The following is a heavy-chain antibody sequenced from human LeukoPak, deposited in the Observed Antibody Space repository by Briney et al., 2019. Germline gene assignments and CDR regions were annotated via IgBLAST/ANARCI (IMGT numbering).Heavy chain of an antibody. V-gene: IGHV1-2*02. J-gene: IGHJ5*02. Sequence: GASVTVSCKASGYTFTSYGISWVRQAPGQGLEWMGWINPNSDVTNYAQKFQGRVTMTRDTSISTAYMDLSRLRSDDTAVYYCARDFWSGYQMRFDPWGQGTLVTVSS. D-gene: IGHD3-3*01. CDR1: GYTFTSYG. CDR3: ARDFWSGYQMRFDP. CDR2: INPNSDVT.